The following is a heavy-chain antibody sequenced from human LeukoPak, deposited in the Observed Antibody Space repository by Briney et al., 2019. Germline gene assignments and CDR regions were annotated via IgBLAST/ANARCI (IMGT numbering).Heavy chain of an antibody. V-gene: IGHV4-61*08. CDR1: GGSISSGGYY. J-gene: IGHJ6*02. D-gene: IGHD5-12*01. CDR3: ARGRGYSGYDSIGSHYYYYGMDV. Sequence: PSETLSLTCTVSGGSISSGGYYWSWIRQHPGKGLEWIGYIYYSGSTYYNPSLKSRVTISVDTSKNQFSLKLSSVTAADTAAYYCARGRGYSGYDSIGSHYYYYGMDVWGQGTTVTVSS. CDR2: IYYSGST.